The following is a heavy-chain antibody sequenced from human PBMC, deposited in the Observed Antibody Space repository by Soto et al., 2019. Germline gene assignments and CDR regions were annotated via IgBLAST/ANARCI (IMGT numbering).Heavy chain of an antibody. CDR2: IYYSGST. J-gene: IGHJ4*02. CDR3: AREDSGSYYV. Sequence: QVQLQESGPGLVKPSETLSLTCTVSGGSISSYYWSWIRQPPGKGLEWIGYIYYSGSTNYNPSLKSRVTISVDTSKNQFSLKLSSVTAADTAVYYCAREDSGSYYVWGQGTLITVSS. CDR1: GGSISSYY. V-gene: IGHV4-59*01. D-gene: IGHD1-26*01.